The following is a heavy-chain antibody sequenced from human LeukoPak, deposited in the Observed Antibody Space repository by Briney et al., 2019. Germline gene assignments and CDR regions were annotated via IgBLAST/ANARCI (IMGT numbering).Heavy chain of an antibody. CDR1: GFTFSTFA. CDR2: IFPSGDEI. V-gene: IGHV3-23*01. D-gene: IGHD3-10*01. Sequence: GGSLRLSCAASGFTFSTFAMIWVRQPPGKGLEWVSSIFPSGDEIHYADSVRGRFTISRDNSKSTLSLQMNRLRAEDTAMYYCARAKPKNMVRGLIMRRESRYYFDYWGQGTLVTVSS. CDR3: ARAKPKNMVRGLIMRRESRYYFDY. J-gene: IGHJ4*02.